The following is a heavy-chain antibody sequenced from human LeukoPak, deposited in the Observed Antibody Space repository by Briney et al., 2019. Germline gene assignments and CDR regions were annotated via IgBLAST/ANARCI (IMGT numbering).Heavy chain of an antibody. CDR3: ARDGIMTTVTSTFDY. CDR1: GYTFTSYY. Sequence: RGASVKVSCKASGYTFTSYYMHWVRQAPGQGLERMGIINPSGGSTSYAQKFQGRVTMTRDTSTSTVYMELSSLRSEDTAVYYCARDGIMTTVTSTFDYWGQGTLVTVSS. V-gene: IGHV1-46*01. D-gene: IGHD4-17*01. CDR2: INPSGGST. J-gene: IGHJ4*02.